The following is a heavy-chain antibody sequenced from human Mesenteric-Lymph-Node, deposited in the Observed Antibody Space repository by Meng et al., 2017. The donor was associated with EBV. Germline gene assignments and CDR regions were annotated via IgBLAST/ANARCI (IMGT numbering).Heavy chain of an antibody. V-gene: IGHV1-24*01. D-gene: IGHD3-16*01. CDR2: FDLERDGT. J-gene: IGHJ4*02. CDR1: GNILIEST. Sequence: QAPVVQSWAVMKRPGASVRVSCKVSGNILIESTMHWLRQAPGKGLEWMGGFDLERDGTVYAQKFQGRVTMTEDTSTDTVYMELSSLRSDETAVYYCATGGGGAHDYWGQGTLVTVS. CDR3: ATGGGGAHDY.